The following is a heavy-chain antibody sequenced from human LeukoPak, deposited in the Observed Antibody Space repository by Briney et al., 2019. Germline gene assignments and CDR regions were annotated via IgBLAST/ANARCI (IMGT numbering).Heavy chain of an antibody. V-gene: IGHV4-39*07. CDR1: GGSISSSSYY. D-gene: IGHD1-1*01. Sequence: SETLSLTCTVSGGSISSSSYYWGWIRQPPGKGLEWIGSIYYSGSTYYNPSLKSRVTISVDTSKNQFSLKLSSVTAADTAVYYCARWILEDDAFDIWGQGTMVTVSS. J-gene: IGHJ3*02. CDR2: IYYSGST. CDR3: ARWILEDDAFDI.